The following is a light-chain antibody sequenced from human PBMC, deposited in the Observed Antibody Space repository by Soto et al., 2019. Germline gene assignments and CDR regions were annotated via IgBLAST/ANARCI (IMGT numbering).Light chain of an antibody. J-gene: IGKJ5*01. V-gene: IGKV3-11*01. Sequence: EIVLTQSPATLSLSPGERATLSCRASQSVSSYLAWYQQKPGQAPRLLIYDASNRATGIPARFSGSGSGTDFTRTISSLEPEDFAVYYCQQRSNWLSTFGQGTRLEIK. CDR3: QQRSNWLST. CDR1: QSVSSY. CDR2: DAS.